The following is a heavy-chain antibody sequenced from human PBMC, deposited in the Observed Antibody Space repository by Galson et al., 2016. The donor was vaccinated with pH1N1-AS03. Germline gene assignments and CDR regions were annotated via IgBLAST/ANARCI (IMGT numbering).Heavy chain of an antibody. V-gene: IGHV7-4-1*01. CDR3: ARGHMSLSGFWDS. CDR2: LTTSTGDP. Sequence: SVKASCKASGYTFTSHRIIWVRQAPGQGLECMGWLTTSTGDPTYAQGFTGRIAFSLDTSVSTAYLQIDSLKADDTAVYYCARGHMSLSGFWDSWGQGTLVTVSS. J-gene: IGHJ4*02. CDR1: GYTFTSHR. D-gene: IGHD3-9*01.